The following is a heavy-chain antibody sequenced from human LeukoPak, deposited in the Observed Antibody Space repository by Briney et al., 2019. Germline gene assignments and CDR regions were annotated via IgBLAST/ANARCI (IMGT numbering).Heavy chain of an antibody. J-gene: IGHJ5*02. CDR1: GFTFSSYA. D-gene: IGHD2-8*01. CDR3: AKRSSQVVEPTAWRVYDL. Sequence: GGSLRLSCAASGFTFSSYALSWVRQAPGKGLEWVSVISFNGDKTHYADSVKGRFTISRDNSKNTLYLQMYSLRADDTAVCYCAKRSSQVVEPTAWRVYDLWGQGTLVIVSS. CDR2: ISFNGDKT. V-gene: IGHV3-23*01.